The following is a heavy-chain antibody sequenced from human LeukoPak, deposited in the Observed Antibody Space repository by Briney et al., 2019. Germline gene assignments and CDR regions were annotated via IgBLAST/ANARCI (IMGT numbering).Heavy chain of an antibody. Sequence: SETLSLTCTVSGGSISSYYWSWIRQPPGKGLEWIGYIYYSGSTNYNPSLKSRVTISVDMSKNQFSLKLSSVTAADTAVYYCARSTYYDILTGYYPGAWGQGTLVTVSS. V-gene: IGHV4-59*01. CDR3: ARSTYYDILTGYYPGA. D-gene: IGHD3-9*01. J-gene: IGHJ5*02. CDR1: GGSISSYY. CDR2: IYYSGST.